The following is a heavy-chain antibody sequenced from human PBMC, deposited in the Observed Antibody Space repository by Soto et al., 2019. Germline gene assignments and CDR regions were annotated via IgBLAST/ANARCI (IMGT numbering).Heavy chain of an antibody. V-gene: IGHV1-2*04. CDR1: GYTFTGYY. CDR3: ARGGHLAYCGGDCPKPVDYYYYYGMDV. CDR2: INPNSGGT. J-gene: IGHJ6*02. D-gene: IGHD2-21*02. Sequence: SSVKVSCKASGYTFTGYYMHWVRQAPGQGLEWMGWINPNSGGTNYAQKFQGWVTMTRDTSIRTAYMELSRLRSDDTAVYYGARGGHLAYCGGDCPKPVDYYYYYGMDVWGQGTGVTVSS.